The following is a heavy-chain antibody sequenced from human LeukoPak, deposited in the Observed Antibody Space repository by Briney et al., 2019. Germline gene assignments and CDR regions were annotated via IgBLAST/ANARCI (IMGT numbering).Heavy chain of an antibody. CDR1: GYTFTSYG. Sequence: GASVKVSCKASGYTFTSYGISWVRQAPGQGLEWMGWISAYNGNTKYAQKLQGRVTVTTDTSTSTAYMELRSLRSDDTAVYYCARATLVRGVIRSYFDSWGQGTLVTVSS. V-gene: IGHV1-18*01. CDR3: ARATLVRGVIRSYFDS. D-gene: IGHD3-10*01. J-gene: IGHJ4*02. CDR2: ISAYNGNT.